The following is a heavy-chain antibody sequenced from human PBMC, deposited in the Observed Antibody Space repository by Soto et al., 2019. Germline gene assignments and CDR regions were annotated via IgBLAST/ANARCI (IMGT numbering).Heavy chain of an antibody. V-gene: IGHV3-23*01. D-gene: IGHD5-18*01. Sequence: PGGSLRLSCAASGFTFSTFAMGWVRQAPGKGLEWVSVISDSDGSTYYAYSLKGRFTISRDNSKNTLYLQMNSLRAEDTAVYYCAKAGYSYGPPSPYYGMDVWGQGTTVTVSS. CDR2: ISDSDGST. CDR1: GFTFSTFA. J-gene: IGHJ6*02. CDR3: AKAGYSYGPPSPYYGMDV.